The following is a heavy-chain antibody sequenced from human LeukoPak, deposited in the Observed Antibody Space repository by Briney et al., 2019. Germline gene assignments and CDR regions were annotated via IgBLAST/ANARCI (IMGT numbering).Heavy chain of an antibody. CDR3: AGDRNSTSWYYFDY. V-gene: IGHV4-59*01. Sequence: PSETLSLTCTVSGGSISSYYWSWIRQPPGKGLEWIGYINYSGSTNYNPSLKSRVTISVDTSKNQFSLKLSSVAAADTAVYYCAGDRNSTSWYYFDYWGQGTLVTVSS. CDR1: GGSISSYY. J-gene: IGHJ4*02. CDR2: INYSGST. D-gene: IGHD6-13*01.